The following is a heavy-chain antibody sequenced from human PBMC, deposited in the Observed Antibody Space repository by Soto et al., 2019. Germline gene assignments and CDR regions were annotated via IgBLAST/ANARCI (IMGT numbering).Heavy chain of an antibody. Sequence: QVQLVQSGAEVKKPGASVKVSCKASGYTFTSYAMHWVRQAPGQRLEWMGWINAGNGNTKYSQKFQGRVTITRDTSASTAYMELSSLRSEDTAVYYCASGEVRGYDIGYYFDYWGQGTLVTVSS. D-gene: IGHD5-12*01. CDR2: INAGNGNT. J-gene: IGHJ4*02. CDR1: GYTFTSYA. CDR3: ASGEVRGYDIGYYFDY. V-gene: IGHV1-3*01.